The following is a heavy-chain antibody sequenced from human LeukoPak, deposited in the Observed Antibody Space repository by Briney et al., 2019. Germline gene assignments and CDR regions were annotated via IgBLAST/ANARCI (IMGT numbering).Heavy chain of an antibody. Sequence: GGSLTLSCAASGFTVSSKYMSWVRQAPGKGLEWVSVIYSGGSTYYADSVKGRFTISRDNSKNTVYLQMNSLRAEDTAVYYCAKDPDYCGGDCYSGAVAFDIWGQGTMVTVSS. CDR3: AKDPDYCGGDCYSGAVAFDI. CDR1: GFTVSSKY. CDR2: IYSGGST. J-gene: IGHJ3*02. D-gene: IGHD2-21*02. V-gene: IGHV3-66*01.